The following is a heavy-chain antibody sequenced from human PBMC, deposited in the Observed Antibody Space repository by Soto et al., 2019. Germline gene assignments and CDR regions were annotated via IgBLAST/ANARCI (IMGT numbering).Heavy chain of an antibody. CDR1: GASMNSYH. J-gene: IGHJ5*02. CDR2: IHSSGST. CDR3: ARDQGVAAAGISWFDP. D-gene: IGHD6-13*01. Sequence: SETLSLTCTVSGASMNSYHWSWIRQPAGKGLEWIGHIHSSGSTNYNPSLKSRVTMSVDTSKNQFSLRLMSLTAADTAVYYCARDQGVAAAGISWFDPWGQGSLVTVSS. V-gene: IGHV4-4*07.